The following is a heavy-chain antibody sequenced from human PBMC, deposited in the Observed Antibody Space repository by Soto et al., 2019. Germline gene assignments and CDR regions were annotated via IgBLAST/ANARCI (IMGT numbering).Heavy chain of an antibody. CDR3: AHASNYDILTAVGIWFDP. D-gene: IGHD3-9*01. CDR1: GFSLSTSGVG. J-gene: IGHJ5*02. V-gene: IGHV2-5*02. Sequence: QITLKESGPTLVKPTQTLTLTCTFSGFSLSTSGVGVGWIRQPPGKALEWLALIYWDDDKRYSPSLKSRLTITKDTSKNQLVLTMTNMDPVDTATYYCAHASNYDILTAVGIWFDPWGQGTLVTVSS. CDR2: IYWDDDK.